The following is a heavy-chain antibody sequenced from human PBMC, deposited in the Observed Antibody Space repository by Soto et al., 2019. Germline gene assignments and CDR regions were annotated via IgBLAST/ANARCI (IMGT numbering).Heavy chain of an antibody. J-gene: IGHJ3*02. Sequence: LRLSCAASGFTFSSYDMHWVRQAIGKGLDWVSPIGTAADTYYPVSVKGRFTISRENDKNSLSLQMNSLRAGDTPVYYCAKVVEQQLVRLAFDIWGQGTLVTVSS. D-gene: IGHD1-1*01. CDR2: IGTAADT. V-gene: IGHV3-13*01. CDR3: AKVVEQQLVRLAFDI. CDR1: GFTFSSYD.